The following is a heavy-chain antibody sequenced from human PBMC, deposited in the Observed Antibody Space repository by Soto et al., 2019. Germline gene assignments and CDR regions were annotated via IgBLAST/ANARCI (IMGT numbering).Heavy chain of an antibody. CDR1: GGTFSGYV. D-gene: IGHD3-16*01. CDR2: FVHLFGTT. Sequence: QLVQSGSEVKKPGSSVKVSCQASGGTFSGYVVTWVRQAPGQGREWMGEFVHLFGTTNYAQRFSGRITITAEESTSTGYMELSNLRSYDTAVYYCATHGLGVSSPPYFDNWGQGTLVTVSS. CDR3: ATHGLGVSSPPYFDN. J-gene: IGHJ4*02. V-gene: IGHV1-69*01.